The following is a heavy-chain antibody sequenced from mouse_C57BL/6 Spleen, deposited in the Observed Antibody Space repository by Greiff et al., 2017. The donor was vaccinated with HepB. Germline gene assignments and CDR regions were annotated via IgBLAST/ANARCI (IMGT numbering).Heavy chain of an antibody. CDR1: GYTFTSYW. CDR2: IDPSDSET. Sequence: VQLQQPGAELVRPGSSVKLSCKASGYTFTSYWMHWVKQRPIQGLEWIGNIDPSDSETHYNQKFKDKATLTVDKSSSTAYMQLSSLTSEDSAVYYCARSLYGSSYRGFAYWGQGTLVTVSA. J-gene: IGHJ3*01. CDR3: ARSLYGSSYRGFAY. V-gene: IGHV1-52*01. D-gene: IGHD1-1*01.